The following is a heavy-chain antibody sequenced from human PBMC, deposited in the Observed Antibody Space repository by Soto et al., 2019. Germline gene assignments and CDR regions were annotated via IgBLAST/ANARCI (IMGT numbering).Heavy chain of an antibody. CDR3: AQAFPLYSSSWYEKYYFDY. J-gene: IGHJ4*02. Sequence: EVQLLESGGGLVQPGGSLRLSCAASGFTFSSYAMSWVRQAPGKGLEWVSAISGSGGSTYYADSVKGRFTISRDNSKNTLYLQMNSLRAEDTAVYYCAQAFPLYSSSWYEKYYFDYWGQGTLVTVSS. V-gene: IGHV3-23*01. CDR2: ISGSGGST. D-gene: IGHD6-13*01. CDR1: GFTFSSYA.